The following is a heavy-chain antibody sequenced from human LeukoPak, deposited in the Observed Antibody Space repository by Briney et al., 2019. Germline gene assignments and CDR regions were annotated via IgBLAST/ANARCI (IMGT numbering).Heavy chain of an antibody. CDR2: INHSGST. Sequence: GSLRLSCAASGFTFSSYAMSWVRQAPGKGLEWIGEINHSGSTNYNPSLKSRVTISVDTSKNQFSLKLSSVTAADTAVYYCARAVTYRELLVGYFDYWGQGTLVTVSS. V-gene: IGHV4-34*01. CDR3: ARAVTYRELLVGYFDY. J-gene: IGHJ4*02. D-gene: IGHD1-26*01. CDR1: GFTFSSYA.